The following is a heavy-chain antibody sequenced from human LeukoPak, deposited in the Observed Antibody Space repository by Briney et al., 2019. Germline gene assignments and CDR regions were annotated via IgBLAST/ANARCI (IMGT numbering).Heavy chain of an antibody. CDR2: ISSSSSYI. J-gene: IGHJ4*02. CDR1: RFTFSSYS. V-gene: IGHV3-21*01. CDR3: AMDLSISVAGGDY. Sequence: GGSLRLSCAASRFTFSSYSMKWVRQAPGKGLEWVSSISSSSSYIYYADSVKGRFTISRDNAKNSLYLQMNSLRAEDTAVYYCAMDLSISVAGGDYWGQGTLVTVSS. D-gene: IGHD6-19*01.